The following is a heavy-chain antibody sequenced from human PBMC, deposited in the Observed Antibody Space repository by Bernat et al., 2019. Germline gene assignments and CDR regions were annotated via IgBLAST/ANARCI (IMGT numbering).Heavy chain of an antibody. CDR2: IKSKTDGGTT. J-gene: IGHJ4*02. D-gene: IGHD2-8*02. CDR1: GFTFSNAW. V-gene: IGHV3-15*01. CDR3: TTPDGVVYDNY. Sequence: EMQLVESGGGLVKPGGSLRLSCAASGFTFSNAWMSWVRQAPGKGLEWVGRIKSKTDGGTTDYAAPVKGRFTISRDDSKNTLYLQMNSLKIEDTAVYYCTTPDGVVYDNYWGQGTLVTVSS.